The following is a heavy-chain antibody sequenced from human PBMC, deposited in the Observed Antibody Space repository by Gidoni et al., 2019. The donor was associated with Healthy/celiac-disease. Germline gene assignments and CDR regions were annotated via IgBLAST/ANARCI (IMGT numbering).Heavy chain of an antibody. CDR3: ARGDPDYDYIWGPVSY. V-gene: IGHV3-21*01. Sequence: EVQLVESGGGLVKPGGSLRLSCAASGFTFSSYSMNWVRQAPGKGLEWGSSMSSSSSYIYYADSVKGRFTISRDNAKNSLYLQMNSLRAEDTAVYYCARGDPDYDYIWGPVSYWGQGTLVTVSS. J-gene: IGHJ4*02. CDR2: MSSSSSYI. D-gene: IGHD3-16*01. CDR1: GFTFSSYS.